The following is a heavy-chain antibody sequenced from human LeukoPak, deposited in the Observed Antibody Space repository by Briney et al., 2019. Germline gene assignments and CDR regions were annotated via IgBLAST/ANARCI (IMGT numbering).Heavy chain of an antibody. CDR2: IGTTGDP. J-gene: IGHJ6*02. D-gene: IGHD3-10*01. V-gene: IGHV3-13*04. Sequence: GGSLRLSCAASGFTFSSYDMHWVRQATGKGLEWVSTIGTTGDPYYPDSVKGRFTISRENAKNSLYLQMNSLRAGDTAVYYCARGLSRVLPYGMDVWGQGTLVTVSS. CDR1: GFTFSSYD. CDR3: ARGLSRVLPYGMDV.